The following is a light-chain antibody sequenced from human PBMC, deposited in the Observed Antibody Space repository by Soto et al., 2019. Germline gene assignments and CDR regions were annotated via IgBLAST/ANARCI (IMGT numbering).Light chain of an antibody. CDR2: DAS. V-gene: IGKV3-15*01. J-gene: IGKJ1*01. Sequence: IVMTQSPASLSVSPGERATLSCRASQNINNNLAWYLQRPGQAPRLLIYDASTRATGIPARFSGSGSGTEFTLTITRLQSEDFAIYFCQHYHNWPPWTFGQGTKVEIK. CDR1: QNINNN. CDR3: QHYHNWPPWT.